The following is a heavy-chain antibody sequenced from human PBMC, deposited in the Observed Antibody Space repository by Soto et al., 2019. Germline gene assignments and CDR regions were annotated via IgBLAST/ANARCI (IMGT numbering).Heavy chain of an antibody. CDR3: ARHKYDSSGPSAY. CDR2: IYYSGST. V-gene: IGHV4-39*01. J-gene: IGHJ4*02. D-gene: IGHD3-22*01. Sequence: QLQLQESGPGLVKPSETLSLTCTVSGGSISSSSYYWGWIRQPPGKELEWIGSIYYSGSTYYTPSLQSRAPISVDASQNQFSPKLSSVTAADAAVYYCARHKYDSSGPSAYWGQGTLVTVSS. CDR1: GGSISSSSYY.